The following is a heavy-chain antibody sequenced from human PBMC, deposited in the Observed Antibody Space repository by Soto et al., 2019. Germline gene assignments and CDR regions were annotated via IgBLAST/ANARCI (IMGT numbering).Heavy chain of an antibody. D-gene: IGHD5-12*01. CDR2: IKSKFYGVSI. Sequence: EVQLVESGGDLVQPGGSLRLSCAGSGFNFRQDWMSWVRQAPGKGLEWVARIKSKFYGVSIDYAAPVKGRFTISRDDSETTLFLQMSSPQTEYTAVYYCVIDEYHNRGGYFYDPFDFGGQGTMVTVSS. CDR1: GFNFRQDW. J-gene: IGHJ3*01. V-gene: IGHV3-15*01. CDR3: VIDEYHNRGGYFYDPFDF.